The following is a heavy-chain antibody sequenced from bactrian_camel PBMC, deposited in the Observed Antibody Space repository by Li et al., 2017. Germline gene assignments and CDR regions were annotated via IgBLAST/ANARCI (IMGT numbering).Heavy chain of an antibody. J-gene: IGHJ4*01. V-gene: IGHV3S53*01. D-gene: IGHD5*01. CDR2: IEGDGRT. CDR1: GCIDRRAC. Sequence: HVQLVESGGGSVQTGGSLRLSCAAAGCIDRRACMGWFRQDPGKEREGVATIEGDGRTSYADSVKGRFTISKDNSKNTLYLQMNSLKTEDTAVYFCAAYYSFPSWVRCTRRYWGQGTQVTVS. CDR3: AAYYSFPSWVRCTRRY.